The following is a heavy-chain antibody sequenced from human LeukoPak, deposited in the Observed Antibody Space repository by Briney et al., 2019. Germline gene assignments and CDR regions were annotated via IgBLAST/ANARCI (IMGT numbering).Heavy chain of an antibody. CDR3: ASDGEGISMGRGAIYYYYYMDV. CDR1: GFTVSRNY. CDR2: IYSGDTT. V-gene: IGHV3-66*02. J-gene: IGHJ6*03. Sequence: GGSLRLSCAASGFTVSRNYMSWVRQAPGKGLEWVSVIYSGDTTYYVDSVKGRFTISRDNSKNTLYLQMTSLRAEDTAVYYSASDGEGISMGRGAIYYYYYMDVWGKGTTVTVSS. D-gene: IGHD3-10*01.